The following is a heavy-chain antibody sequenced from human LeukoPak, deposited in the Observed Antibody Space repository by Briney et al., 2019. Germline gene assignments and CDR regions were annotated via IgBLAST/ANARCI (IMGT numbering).Heavy chain of an antibody. J-gene: IGHJ1*01. D-gene: IGHD6-13*01. V-gene: IGHV3-21*01. CDR1: GFTFSSYS. CDR2: ISSSSRYI. Sequence: KPGGSLRLSCAASGFTFSSYSMNWVRQAPGKGLEWVSSISSSSRYIYYADSVKGRFTISRDNAKNSLYLQMNSLRAEDTAVYYCARDWPTIAAAGTIPEYFQHWGQGTLVTVSS. CDR3: ARDWPTIAAAGTIPEYFQH.